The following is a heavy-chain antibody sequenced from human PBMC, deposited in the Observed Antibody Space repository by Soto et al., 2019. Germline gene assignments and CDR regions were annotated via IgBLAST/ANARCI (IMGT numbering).Heavy chain of an antibody. J-gene: IGHJ6*02. CDR3: AKEEARSTYYYYGMDV. Sequence: VGSLRLSCAASGFTFDDYTMPWVRQAPGKGLEWVSLISWDGGSTYYADSVKGRFTISRDNSKNSLYLQMNSLRTEDTALYYCAKEEARSTYYYYGMDVWGQGTTVTVSS. V-gene: IGHV3-43*01. D-gene: IGHD6-6*01. CDR1: GFTFDDYT. CDR2: ISWDGGST.